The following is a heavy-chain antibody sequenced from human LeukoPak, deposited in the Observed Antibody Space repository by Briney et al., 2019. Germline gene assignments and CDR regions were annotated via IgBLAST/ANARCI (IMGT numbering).Heavy chain of an antibody. J-gene: IGHJ4*02. D-gene: IGHD4-17*01. CDR2: IYSGGSK. CDR3: ARGMRGDYGDSEASDY. V-gene: IGHV3-53*01. CDR1: GFTVSSYY. Sequence: GGSLRLSCAASGFTVSSYYMNWVRQAPGKGLEWVSVIYSGGSKYYADSVKGRFTISRDNSKNTVYLQMNGLRAEDTAVYYCARGMRGDYGDSEASDYWGQGTLVTVSS.